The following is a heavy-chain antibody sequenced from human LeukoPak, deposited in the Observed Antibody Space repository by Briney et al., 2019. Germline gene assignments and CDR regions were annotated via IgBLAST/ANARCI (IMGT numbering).Heavy chain of an antibody. V-gene: IGHV4-34*01. J-gene: IGHJ4*02. CDR1: GGSFSGYY. Sequence: SETLSLTCAVYGGSFSGYYWSWIRQPPGKGLEWIGEINHSGSTNYNPSLKSRVTISVDTSKNQFSLKLSSVTAADTAVYYCARGPVGNYGDYLADYWGQGTLATVSS. D-gene: IGHD4-17*01. CDR2: INHSGST. CDR3: ARGPVGNYGDYLADY.